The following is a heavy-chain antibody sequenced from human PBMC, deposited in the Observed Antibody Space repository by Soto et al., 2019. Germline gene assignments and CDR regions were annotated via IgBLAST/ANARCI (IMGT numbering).Heavy chain of an antibody. Sequence: SLRLSCAASGFTFSSYGMHWVRQAPGKGLEWVVVIWYDGSNKYYAESVKGRFTISRDNSKNTLYLQINSLRAADTAVYYCARSVILTGASYKGLIRLHYFVTWGPGTLVTVSS. D-gene: IGHD3-9*01. CDR2: IWYDGSNK. CDR1: GFTFSSYG. CDR3: ARSVILTGASYKGLIRLHYFVT. J-gene: IGHJ4*02. V-gene: IGHV3-33*01.